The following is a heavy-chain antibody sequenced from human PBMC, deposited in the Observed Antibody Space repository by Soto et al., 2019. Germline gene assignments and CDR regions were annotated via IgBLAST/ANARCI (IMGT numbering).Heavy chain of an antibody. CDR1: GGSVSSGAYY. D-gene: IGHD5-12*01. CDR3: ARARLRAVYAFDI. CDR2: IYYSGST. Sequence: TLSLTCTVSGGSVSSGAYYWTWIRQRPGKGLEWIGYIYYSGSTYYSPSLKSRLSISLDTSKNQFSLRLSSVTAADTAMYYCARARLRAVYAFDIWGQGTMVTVSS. V-gene: IGHV4-31*03. J-gene: IGHJ3*02.